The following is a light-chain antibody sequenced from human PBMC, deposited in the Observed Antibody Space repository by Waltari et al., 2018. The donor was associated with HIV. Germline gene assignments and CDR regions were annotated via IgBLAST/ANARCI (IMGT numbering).Light chain of an antibody. J-gene: IGLJ3*02. Sequence: SVLTQPPSTSGTPGQKVTISCSGSTSNIGSKFVYWYQQFPGTAPQLLIYRNNERPSGFPDRFSGSKSGISASRAITGLRSEDEADYYCAAWDVSLSGWVFGGGTKLTVL. CDR1: TSNIGSKF. V-gene: IGLV1-47*01. CDR2: RNN. CDR3: AAWDVSLSGWV.